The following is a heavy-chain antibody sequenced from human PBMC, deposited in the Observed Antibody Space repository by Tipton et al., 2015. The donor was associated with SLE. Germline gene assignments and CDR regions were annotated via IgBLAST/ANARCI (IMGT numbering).Heavy chain of an antibody. CDR2: IIPIFGTA. CDR1: GGTFSSYA. CDR3: ARGGTYYYDSSGYFFDY. D-gene: IGHD3-22*01. Sequence: QSGAEVKKPGSSVKVSCKASGGTFSSYAISWVRQAPGQGLEWMGGIIPIFGTANYAQKFQGRVTITADESTSTAYMELSSLRSEDTAVYYCARGGTYYYDSSGYFFDYWGQGTLVTVSS. V-gene: IGHV1-69*01. J-gene: IGHJ4*02.